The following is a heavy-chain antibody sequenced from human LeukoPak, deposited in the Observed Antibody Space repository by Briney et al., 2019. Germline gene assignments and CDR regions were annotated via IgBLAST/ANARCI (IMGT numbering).Heavy chain of an antibody. CDR1: GGSFSGYY. CDR3: ARDRTVLGPGVDY. V-gene: IGHV4-34*01. Sequence: SETLSLTCAVYGGSFSGYYWSWIRQPPGKGLEWIGEINHSGSTNYNPSLKSRVTISVDTSKNQFSLKLSSVTAADTAVYYCARDRTVLGPGVDYWGQGTLVTVSS. CDR2: INHSGST. D-gene: IGHD3-3*02. J-gene: IGHJ4*02.